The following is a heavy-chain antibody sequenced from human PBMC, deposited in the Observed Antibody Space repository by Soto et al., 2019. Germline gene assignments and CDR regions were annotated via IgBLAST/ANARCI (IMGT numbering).Heavy chain of an antibody. J-gene: IGHJ4*02. CDR1: GGSFSYYY. D-gene: IGHD6-19*01. Sequence: SETLSLTCAVYGGSFSYYYWSWIRQPPGKGLEWIGEINHSGSTNYNPSLKSRVTISVDTSKNQFSLKLSSVTAADTAVYYCATAGGLGAVAADYWSQGTLVTVSS. CDR3: ATAGGLGAVAADY. V-gene: IGHV4-34*01. CDR2: INHSGST.